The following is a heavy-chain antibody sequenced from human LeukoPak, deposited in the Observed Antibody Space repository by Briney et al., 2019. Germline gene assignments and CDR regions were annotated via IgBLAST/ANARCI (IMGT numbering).Heavy chain of an antibody. CDR2: ISGSGGST. J-gene: IGHJ4*02. V-gene: IGHV3-23*01. CDR1: GFPFSGYA. Sequence: GGSLRLSCAASGFPFSGYAMSWVRQAPGKGLKWVSAISGSGGSTYYADSVKGRFTISRDNSKNTLYLQMNSLRAEDTAVYYCAKNGRGVITRIDYWGQGTLVTVSS. CDR3: AKNGRGVITRIDY. D-gene: IGHD3-10*01.